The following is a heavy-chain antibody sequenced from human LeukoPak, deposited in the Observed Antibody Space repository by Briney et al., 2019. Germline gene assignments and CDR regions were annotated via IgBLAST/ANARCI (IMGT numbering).Heavy chain of an antibody. J-gene: IGHJ4*02. V-gene: IGHV4-39*01. CDR2: IYYSGST. Sequence: SETLSLTCTVSGGSISSSSYYWGWIRQPPGKGLEWIGSIYYSGSTYYNPSLKSRVTISVDTSKNQFSLKLSSVTAADTAVYYCARLPMTTVNNFDYWGQGALVTVSS. D-gene: IGHD4-11*01. CDR3: ARLPMTTVNNFDY. CDR1: GGSISSSSYY.